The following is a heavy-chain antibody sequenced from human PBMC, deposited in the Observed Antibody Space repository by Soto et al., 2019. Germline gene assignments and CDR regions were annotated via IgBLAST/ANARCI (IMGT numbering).Heavy chain of an antibody. D-gene: IGHD3-10*01. CDR2: IYYSGST. V-gene: IGHV4-39*01. J-gene: IGHJ6*03. CDR1: GGSISSSSPY. CDR3: ARRLPMVLGVNYYYYRDV. Sequence: SETLSLTCTVSGGSISSSSPYWCWIRQPPGKGLEWIGSIYYSGSTYYNPSLKSRGTISVDTSKNQFSLKLSSVTAADTAVYYCARRLPMVLGVNYYYYRDVWGKGTTVNVSS.